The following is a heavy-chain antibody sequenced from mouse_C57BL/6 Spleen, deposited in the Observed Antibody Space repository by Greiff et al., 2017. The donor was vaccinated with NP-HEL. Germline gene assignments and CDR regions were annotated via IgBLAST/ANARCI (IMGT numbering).Heavy chain of an antibody. Sequence: QVQLKQPGAELVKPGASVKLSCKASGYTFTSYWMHWVKQRPGQGLEWIGMIHPNSGSTNYNEKFKSKATLTVDKSSSTAYMQLSSLTSEDSAVYYCARRNYYYGSWFAYWGQGTLVTVSA. V-gene: IGHV1-64*01. CDR1: GYTFTSYW. CDR3: ARRNYYYGSWFAY. CDR2: IHPNSGST. D-gene: IGHD1-1*01. J-gene: IGHJ3*01.